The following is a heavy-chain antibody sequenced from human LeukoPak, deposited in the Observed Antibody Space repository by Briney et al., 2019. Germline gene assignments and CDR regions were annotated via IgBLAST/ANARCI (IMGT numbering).Heavy chain of an antibody. CDR1: GFTFSSYA. V-gene: IGHV3-23*01. CDR2: SSASCGST. CDR3: AKDEVAVVPAATLDY. Sequence: GGSLRLSCAASGFTFSSYAMSWVRQAPRKGLELVSASSASCGSTYYADSVKGRFTISIDNSENTLYLQMSSLRAEDTAVYYCAKDEVAVVPAATLDYWGQGTLVTVSS. J-gene: IGHJ4*02. D-gene: IGHD2-2*01.